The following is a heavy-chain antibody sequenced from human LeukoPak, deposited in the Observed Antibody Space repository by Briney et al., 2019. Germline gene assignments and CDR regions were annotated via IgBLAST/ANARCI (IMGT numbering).Heavy chain of an antibody. Sequence: APVKVSCKVSGYMFTELPIHWVRQTPAKGLEWMGGFDPADGEPVYAQNFKDRLTMTEDTSTETAYMNLRSLGSEDTAVYYCAAGPDCSSTSCLFEFWGQGTLVTVSS. D-gene: IGHD2-2*01. CDR3: AAGPDCSSTSCLFEF. CDR2: FDPADGEP. J-gene: IGHJ4*02. V-gene: IGHV1-24*01. CDR1: GYMFTELP.